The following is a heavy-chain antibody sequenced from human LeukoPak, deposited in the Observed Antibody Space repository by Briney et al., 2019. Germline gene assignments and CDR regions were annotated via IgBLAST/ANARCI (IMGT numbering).Heavy chain of an antibody. J-gene: IGHJ3*02. Sequence: GASVNVSCTASGYTFTGNYIHWVRQAPGQGLEWVGWINPNNGGTYYGQKLQGRVTMTRDTSIRAAYMDLSSLLSEDTAVYYCAREGINRVRGVPFDIWGQGTMITVSS. V-gene: IGHV1-2*02. CDR2: INPNNGGT. D-gene: IGHD3-10*01. CDR1: GYTFTGNY. CDR3: AREGINRVRGVPFDI.